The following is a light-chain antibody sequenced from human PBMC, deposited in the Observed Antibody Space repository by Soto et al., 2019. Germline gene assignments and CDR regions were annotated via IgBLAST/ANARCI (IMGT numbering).Light chain of an antibody. J-gene: IGKJ3*01. V-gene: IGKV3-11*01. CDR3: QQRRNWPVFT. CDR1: QSVSTY. Sequence: EIVLTQSPVTLSLSPGERATLSCRASQSVSTYLAWYQQKPGQAPRLLIYDASNRATDTPARFTGSGSGTDFTLTISSLEPDDFAVYYCQQRRNWPVFTFGPGTRVDIK. CDR2: DAS.